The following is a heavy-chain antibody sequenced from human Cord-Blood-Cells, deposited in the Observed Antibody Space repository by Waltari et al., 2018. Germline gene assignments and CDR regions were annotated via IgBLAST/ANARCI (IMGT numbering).Heavy chain of an antibody. CDR1: GHTFTSYA. CDR2: INAGNGNT. Sequence: QVQLVQSGAEVKKPGASVKVSCKASGHTFTSYAMHWVRQAPGQRLEWMGWINAGNGNTKYSQKFQVRVTITRDTSASTAYMELSRLRSEDTAVYYCARPIREVTPGGWFDPWGQGTLVTVSS. V-gene: IGHV1-3*01. D-gene: IGHD4-4*01. CDR3: ARPIREVTPGGWFDP. J-gene: IGHJ5*02.